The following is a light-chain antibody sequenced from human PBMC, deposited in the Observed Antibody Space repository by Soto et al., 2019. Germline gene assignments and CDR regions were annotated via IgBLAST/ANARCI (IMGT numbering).Light chain of an antibody. J-gene: IGKJ5*01. CDR2: GAS. CDR1: QGISSY. CDR3: EQTYSTPVT. V-gene: IGKV1-12*01. Sequence: DIQMTQSPSSVSASVGDRVTITCRASQGISSYLAWYQQKPGKAPKLLIYGASSVQSGVPLRFSGSGSGTGFTLTISSLQPEDFAIYYCEQTYSTPVTFGQGTRLEIK.